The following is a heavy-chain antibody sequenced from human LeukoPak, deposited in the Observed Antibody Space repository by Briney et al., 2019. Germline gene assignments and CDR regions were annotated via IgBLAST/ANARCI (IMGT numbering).Heavy chain of an antibody. CDR1: GFTFSSYA. J-gene: IGHJ4*02. CDR2: ISYDGNNK. Sequence: GGSLRLSCAASGFTFSSYAMHWVRQAPGKGLEWVAAISYDGNNKYYTDSVKGRFTESGKGRFTISRDNSENTLYLQMNSLRPEDTAVYYCARDRLNRAYCGNDCYSAAFDFSGQGTLVTVSS. CDR3: ARDRLNRAYCGNDCYSAAFDF. V-gene: IGHV3-30-3*01. D-gene: IGHD2-21*02.